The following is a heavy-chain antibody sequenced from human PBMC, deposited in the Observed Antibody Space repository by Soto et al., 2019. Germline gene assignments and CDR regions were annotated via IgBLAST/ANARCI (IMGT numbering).Heavy chain of an antibody. J-gene: IGHJ4*02. V-gene: IGHV1-69*01. CDR3: ARGGSGYVWFNEF. CDR2: IILVFATV. CDR1: GGLFSSYA. D-gene: IGHD3-22*01. Sequence: QEQLVQSGAEVKKSGSSVKVSCKDTGGLFSSYAVSWVRQAPGQGLEWMGGIILVFATVYYAQKFQGRVTINADESTNTAYMELSRLRSEDTAMYYCARGGSGYVWFNEFWGQGTLVTVS.